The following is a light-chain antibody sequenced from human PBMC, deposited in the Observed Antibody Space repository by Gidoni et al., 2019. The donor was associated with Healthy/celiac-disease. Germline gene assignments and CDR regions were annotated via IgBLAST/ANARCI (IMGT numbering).Light chain of an antibody. J-gene: IGLJ2*01. CDR3: QVWDSSSDHPGV. CDR1: NIGSKS. Sequence: SYVLTQPLSVSVAPGQTARITCGGNNIGSKSVHWYQQKPGQAPVLVVYDDSDRPSGSPERFSGSNSGNTATLTISRVEAGDEADYYCQVWDSSSDHPGVFGGGTKLTVL. V-gene: IGLV3-21*02. CDR2: DDS.